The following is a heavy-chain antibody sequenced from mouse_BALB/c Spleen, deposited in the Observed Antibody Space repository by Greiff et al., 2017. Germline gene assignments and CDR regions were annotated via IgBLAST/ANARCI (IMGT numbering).Heavy chain of an antibody. Sequence: EVKLMESGGGLVQPGGSLRLSCATSGFTFTDYYMSWVRQPPGKALEWLGFIRNKANGYTTEYSASVKGRFTISRDNSQSILYLQMNTLRAEDSATYYCARESGIYYGNYGILAYWGQGTLVTVSA. CDR3: ARESGIYYGNYGILAY. V-gene: IGHV7-3*02. CDR1: GFTFTDYY. CDR2: IRNKANGYTT. J-gene: IGHJ3*01. D-gene: IGHD2-1*01.